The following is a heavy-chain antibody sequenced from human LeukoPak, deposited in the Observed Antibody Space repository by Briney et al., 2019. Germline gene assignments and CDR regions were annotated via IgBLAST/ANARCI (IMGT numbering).Heavy chain of an antibody. Sequence: GGSLSLSCAASGFTFSSYGMHWVRQAPGRGLEWVELIRYDGSNKYYADSVKGRFTISRDNSKNTLYLQMNSLRAEDTAVYYCARIITMIVVVGGYWGQGTLVTVSS. D-gene: IGHD3-22*01. J-gene: IGHJ4*02. V-gene: IGHV3-30*02. CDR2: IRYDGSNK. CDR3: ARIITMIVVVGGY. CDR1: GFTFSSYG.